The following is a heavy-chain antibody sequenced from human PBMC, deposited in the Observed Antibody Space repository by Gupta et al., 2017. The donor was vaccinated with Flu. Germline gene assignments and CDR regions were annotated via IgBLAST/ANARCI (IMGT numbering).Heavy chain of an antibody. Sequence: EMQLVESVGGLVQPGGSLRLSCAASGLPFSTSYLQWVRQAPGKGLVWVSRINPDGSSTTDAESVKGRFTISRDNAKNTLYLQMNSLGDDDTAVYYCATVTSGCWGQGTLVTVSS. CDR2: INPDGSST. D-gene: IGHD4-17*01. J-gene: IGHJ4*02. CDR3: ATVTSGC. V-gene: IGHV3-74*03. CDR1: GLPFSTSY.